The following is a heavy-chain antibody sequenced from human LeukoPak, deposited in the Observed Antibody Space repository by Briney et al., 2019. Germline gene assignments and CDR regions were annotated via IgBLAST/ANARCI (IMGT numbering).Heavy chain of an antibody. J-gene: IGHJ6*03. V-gene: IGHV4-34*01. CDR3: ARRAVAPRFSYMDV. CDR2: INHSGST. Sequence: SETLSLTCAVYGVSFSGYYWSWIRQPPGKGLEWIGEINHSGSTNYNPSLKSRVTISVDTSKNQFSLKLSSVTAADTAVYYCARRAVAPRFSYMDVWGKGTTVTISS. D-gene: IGHD6-19*01. CDR1: GVSFSGYY.